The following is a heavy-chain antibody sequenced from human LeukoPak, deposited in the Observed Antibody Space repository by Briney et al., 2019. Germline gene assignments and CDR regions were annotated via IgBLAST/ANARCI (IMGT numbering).Heavy chain of an antibody. V-gene: IGHV5-51*01. CDR3: ARRLVYSGSYFGAFDI. CDR2: IYPGDSDT. Sequence: GESLKISCKGSGYSFTSYWIGWVRQMPGKGLEWMGIIYPGDSDTRYSPSFQGQVTISADKSISTAYLQWSSLKASDTAMYYCARRLVYSGSYFGAFDIWGQGTIVTVSS. J-gene: IGHJ3*02. D-gene: IGHD1-26*01. CDR1: GYSFTSYW.